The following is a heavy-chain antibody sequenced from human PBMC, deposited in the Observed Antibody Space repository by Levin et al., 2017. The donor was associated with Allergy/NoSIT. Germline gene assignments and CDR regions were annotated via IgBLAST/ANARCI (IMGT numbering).Heavy chain of an antibody. J-gene: IGHJ4*02. CDR2: ISGSGGTT. Sequence: PGGSLRLSCAASGFTFSSYALSWVRQAPGKGLEWVSTISGSGGTTYYADSVKGRFTISRDNSKNTLYLQMNSLRAEDAALYYCAKGQGAGTLSRFDYWGQGTLVTVSS. V-gene: IGHV3-23*01. CDR3: AKGQGAGTLSRFDY. CDR1: GFTFSSYA. D-gene: IGHD6-19*01.